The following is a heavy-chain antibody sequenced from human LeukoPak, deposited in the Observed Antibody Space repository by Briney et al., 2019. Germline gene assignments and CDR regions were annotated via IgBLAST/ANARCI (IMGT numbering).Heavy chain of an antibody. D-gene: IGHD5-24*01. J-gene: IGHJ4*02. Sequence: GGSLRLSCAASEFTFSNYAMNWVRQAPGKGLVWVSGINGDGDTTRYADSVKGRFTISRDNAKNTLYLQMNSLRVDDTAVYYCARGLGDGYNNWGQGTLVTVSS. V-gene: IGHV3-74*01. CDR2: INGDGDTT. CDR3: ARGLGDGYNN. CDR1: EFTFSNYA.